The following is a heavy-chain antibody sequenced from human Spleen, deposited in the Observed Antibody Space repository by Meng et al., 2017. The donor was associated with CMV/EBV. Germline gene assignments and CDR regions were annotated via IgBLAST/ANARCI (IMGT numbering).Heavy chain of an antibody. CDR1: GFTFRGYE. D-gene: IGHD3-22*01. Sequence: GESLKISCVVPGFTFRGYEMNWVRLAPGKGLEWVSYISSSGNIKYYADSVKGRFTISRDNARNSLYLQMNSLRVEDTAVYFCAKDPARQYYDSSGYYFDYWGLGTLVTVSS. CDR2: ISSSGNIK. V-gene: IGHV3-48*03. CDR3: AKDPARQYYDSSGYYFDY. J-gene: IGHJ4*02.